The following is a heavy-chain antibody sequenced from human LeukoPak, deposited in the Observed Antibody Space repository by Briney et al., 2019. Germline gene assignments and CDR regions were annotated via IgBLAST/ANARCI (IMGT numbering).Heavy chain of an antibody. Sequence: PPETLSLTCTVSGGSISSSSYYWGWIRQPPGKGLEWIGSIYYSGSTYYNPSLKSRVTISVDTSKNQFSLKLSSVTAADTAVYYCARDRAAGREYFQHWGQGTLVTVSS. CDR2: IYYSGST. CDR3: ARDRAAGREYFQH. J-gene: IGHJ1*01. V-gene: IGHV4-39*07. CDR1: GGSISSSSYY. D-gene: IGHD3-10*01.